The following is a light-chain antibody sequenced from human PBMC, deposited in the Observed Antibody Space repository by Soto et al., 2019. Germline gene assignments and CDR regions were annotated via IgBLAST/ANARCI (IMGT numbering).Light chain of an antibody. CDR2: NNN. J-gene: IGLJ2*01. CDR3: QSYDSSLSASV. V-gene: IGLV1-40*01. Sequence: QPVLTQPPSVSGAPGQRVTISCTGRSSNIGAGYDVHWYQQLPGTAPKLLIYNNNNRPSGFPARFSASKSGTSASLAITGLQAEDEADYYCQSYDSSLSASVFGGGTKLTVL. CDR1: SSNIGAGYD.